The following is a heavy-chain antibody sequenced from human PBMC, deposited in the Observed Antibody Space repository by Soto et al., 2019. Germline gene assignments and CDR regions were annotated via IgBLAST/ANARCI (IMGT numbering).Heavy chain of an antibody. CDR1: GGSISSYY. V-gene: IGHV4-59*08. CDR3: ARFPPRIGGAFDI. J-gene: IGHJ3*02. CDR2: IYYSGST. D-gene: IGHD2-15*01. Sequence: SETLSLTCTVSGGSISSYYWTWIRQPPGKGLEWIGYIYYSGSTNYNPSLKSRVTISVDTSKNHFSLRLSSVTAADTAVYYCARFPPRIGGAFDIWGQGTVVTVSS.